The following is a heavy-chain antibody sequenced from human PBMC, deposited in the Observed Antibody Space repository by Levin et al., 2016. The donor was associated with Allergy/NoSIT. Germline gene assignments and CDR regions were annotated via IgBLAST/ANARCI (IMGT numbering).Heavy chain of an antibody. J-gene: IGHJ6*02. D-gene: IGHD3-9*01. CDR2: IYYSGST. CDR3: ARDRDDISYYYGMDV. V-gene: IGHV4-59*01. Sequence: GSLRLSCTVSGGSISSYYWSWIRQPPGKGLEWIGYIYYSGSTNYNPSLKSRVTISVDTSKNQFSLKLSSVTAADTAVYYCARDRDDISYYYGMDVWGQGTTVTVSS. CDR1: GGSISSYY.